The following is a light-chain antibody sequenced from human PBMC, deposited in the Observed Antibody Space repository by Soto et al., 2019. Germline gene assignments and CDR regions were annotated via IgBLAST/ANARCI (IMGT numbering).Light chain of an antibody. J-gene: IGKJ3*01. CDR1: QSVSSSY. CDR3: QQYGSSIT. Sequence: EIVLTQSPGTLSLSPGERATLSCRASQSVSSSYLAWYQQKPAQAPRLLIYGASNRATGIPDRFSGSGSGTDFTLTITTLEPEDFAVYYCQQYGSSITFGPGTKVDIE. CDR2: GAS. V-gene: IGKV3-20*01.